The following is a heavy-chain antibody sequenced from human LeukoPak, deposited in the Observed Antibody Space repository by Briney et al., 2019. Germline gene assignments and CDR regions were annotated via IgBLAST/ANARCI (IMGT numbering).Heavy chain of an antibody. D-gene: IGHD1-7*01. J-gene: IGHJ4*02. CDR3: ARGGVGGNYCLDQSDY. Sequence: ASVKVSCKASGYSFTGYYIHWVRQAPVQGLEWMGWLNPNSGATMYAQKFQGRVTMTRDTSISTVYMDVTRLRSDDTAIYFCARGGVGGNYCLDQSDYWGQGTLVTVSS. CDR2: LNPNSGAT. V-gene: IGHV1-2*02. CDR1: GYSFTGYY.